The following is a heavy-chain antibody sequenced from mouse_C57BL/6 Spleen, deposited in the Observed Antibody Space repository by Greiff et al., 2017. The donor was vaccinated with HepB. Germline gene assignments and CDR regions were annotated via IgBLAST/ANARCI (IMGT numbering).Heavy chain of an antibody. CDR1: GFTFSDFY. J-gene: IGHJ2*01. CDR3: ARASDGYYFFDY. D-gene: IGHD2-3*01. V-gene: IGHV7-1*01. CDR2: SRNKANDYTT. Sequence: DVQLVESGGGLVQSGRSLRLSCATSGFTFSDFYMEWVRQAPGKGLEWIAASRNKANDYTTEYSASVKGRFIVSRDTSQSILYLQMNALRAEDTAIYYCARASDGYYFFDYWGQGTTLTVSS.